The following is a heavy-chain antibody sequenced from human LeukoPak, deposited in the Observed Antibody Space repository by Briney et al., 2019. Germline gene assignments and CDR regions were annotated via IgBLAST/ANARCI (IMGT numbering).Heavy chain of an antibody. CDR1: GFTFSDYY. CDR2: ISSSSSYT. V-gene: IGHV3-11*05. D-gene: IGHD6-13*01. Sequence: PGGSLRLSCAASGFTFSDYYMSWIRQAPGKGLEWVSYISSSSSYTNYADSVKGRSTISRDNAKNSLYLQMNSLRAEDTAVYYCARDWEQQLGPFDPWGQGTLVTVSS. CDR3: ARDWEQQLGPFDP. J-gene: IGHJ5*02.